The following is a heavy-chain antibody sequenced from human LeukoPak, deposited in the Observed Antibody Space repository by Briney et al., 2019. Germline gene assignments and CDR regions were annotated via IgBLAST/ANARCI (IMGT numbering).Heavy chain of an antibody. CDR2: MSGGNT. D-gene: IGHD1-26*01. Sequence: GGSLRLSCAASGFTFSSYAMTWVRQAPGKGLEWVSSMSGGNTYYADSVKGRFTISRDSSKNTLYLQMNSLRAEDTAVYYCAKMWSGSHTRSPYFDCWLRGTLVTVSS. CDR3: AKMWSGSHTRSPYFDC. J-gene: IGHJ4*02. CDR1: GFTFSSYA. V-gene: IGHV3-23*01.